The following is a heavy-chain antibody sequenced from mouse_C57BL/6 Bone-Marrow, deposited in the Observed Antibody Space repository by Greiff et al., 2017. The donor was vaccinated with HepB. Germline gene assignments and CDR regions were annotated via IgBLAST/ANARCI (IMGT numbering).Heavy chain of an antibody. V-gene: IGHV6-6*01. CDR3: TGGRRPYWYFDV. CDR1: GFTFSDAW. D-gene: IGHD1-2*01. CDR2: IRNKANNHAT. Sequence: EVKLVESGGGLVQPGGSMKLSCAASGFTFSDAWMDWVRQSPEKGLEWVAEIRNKANNHATYYAESVKGRFTISRDDSKSSVYLQMNSLRAEDTGIYYCTGGRRPYWYFDVWGTGTTVTVSS. J-gene: IGHJ1*03.